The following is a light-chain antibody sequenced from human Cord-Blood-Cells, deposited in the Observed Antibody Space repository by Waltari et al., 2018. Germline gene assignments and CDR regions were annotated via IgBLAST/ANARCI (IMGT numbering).Light chain of an antibody. CDR3: QKYYSTPYT. V-gene: IGKV4-1*01. J-gene: IGKJ2*01. Sequence: DIVMTQSPDSLAVSLGERATIHCKSSQSVLYSSNNKNYLAWYQQKPGQPPKLLIYWASTRESGVPDRFSGSGSGTDFTLTISSLQAEDVAVYYCQKYYSTPYTFGQGTKLEIK. CDR2: WAS. CDR1: QSVLYSSNNKNY.